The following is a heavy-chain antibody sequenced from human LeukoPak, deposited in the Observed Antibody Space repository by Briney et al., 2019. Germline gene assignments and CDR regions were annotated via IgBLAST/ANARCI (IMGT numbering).Heavy chain of an antibody. Sequence: GGSLRLSCAASGFTFSSYAMSWVRQAPGKGLEWVSAISGSGGSTYYADSVKGWFTISRDNSKNTLYLQMNGLRAEDTAVYYCAKGLGDYVDYWGQGTLVTVSS. CDR3: AKGLGDYVDY. D-gene: IGHD4-17*01. CDR1: GFTFSSYA. J-gene: IGHJ4*02. CDR2: ISGSGGST. V-gene: IGHV3-23*01.